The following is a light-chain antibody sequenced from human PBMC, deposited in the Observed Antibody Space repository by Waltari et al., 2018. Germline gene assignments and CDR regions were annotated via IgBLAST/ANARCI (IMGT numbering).Light chain of an antibody. CDR2: KAS. Sequence: DIQMTQSPSTLSASVGDRVTITCRASQSINNWLAWYQQKPGKAPKLLIYKASNLENGVPSRFSGSGSGAEFTLTFSSLQPDDVATYYCQQYDGNPRTFGQGTKVEIK. CDR3: QQYDGNPRT. CDR1: QSINNW. V-gene: IGKV1-5*03. J-gene: IGKJ1*01.